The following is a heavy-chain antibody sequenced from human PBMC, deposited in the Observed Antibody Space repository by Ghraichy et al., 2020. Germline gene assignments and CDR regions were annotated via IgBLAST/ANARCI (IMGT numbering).Heavy chain of an antibody. V-gene: IGHV1-24*01. CDR1: GDTLRKLA. J-gene: IGHJ6*02. CDR3: ATHSPYCSRNSCYFFYYYGMDV. D-gene: IGHD2-2*01. Sequence: ASVKVSCKVSGDTLRKLAMNWVRQAPGQGLEWMGGFIPEDGETIYAQKFQGRVTMTEDTSTDTAYMELSSLRSEDTAVYYCATHSPYCSRNSCYFFYYYGMDVWSQGTTVTVSS. CDR2: FIPEDGET.